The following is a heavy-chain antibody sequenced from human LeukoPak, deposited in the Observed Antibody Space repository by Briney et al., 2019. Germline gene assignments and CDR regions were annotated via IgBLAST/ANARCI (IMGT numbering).Heavy chain of an antibody. J-gene: IGHJ5*02. CDR1: GYTFTSYD. Sequence: ASVKVSCKASGYTFTSYDINWVRQATGQGLEWMGWMNPNSGNTGYAQKFQGRVTMTRNTSVSTAYMELSSLRSEDTAVYYCARGLRYYYDSDHFDPWGQGTLVTVSS. CDR3: ARGLRYYYDSDHFDP. CDR2: MNPNSGNT. V-gene: IGHV1-8*01. D-gene: IGHD3-22*01.